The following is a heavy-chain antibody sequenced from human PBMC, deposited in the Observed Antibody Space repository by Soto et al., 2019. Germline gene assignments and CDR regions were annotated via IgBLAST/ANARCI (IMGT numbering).Heavy chain of an antibody. D-gene: IGHD6-19*01. CDR2: IYYTGNT. CDR3: ATDWPNRIAVAGTERVVRLFDY. CDR1: GGSVSSGNYY. V-gene: IGHV4-61*01. Sequence: SETLSLTCTVSGGSVSSGNYYWSWIRQPPGKGLEWIGYIYYTGNTNYNPSLKSRVTISVDTTKNQFSLKLSSVTAADSAMYYCATDWPNRIAVAGTERVVRLFDYWGQGTLVTVSS. J-gene: IGHJ4*02.